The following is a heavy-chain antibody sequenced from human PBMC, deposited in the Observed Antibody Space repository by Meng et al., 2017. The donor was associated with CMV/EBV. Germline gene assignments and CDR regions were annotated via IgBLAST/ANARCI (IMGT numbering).Heavy chain of an antibody. J-gene: IGHJ4*02. Sequence: GGSLRLSCAASGFTFSDYYMSWIRQAPGKGLEWVSYISSSGSNIYYADSVKGRFTISRDNAKNSLYLQMNSLRAEDTGVYYCARDRPTRKSIPNIVVVPGGVDYWGQGTLVTVSS. CDR3: ARDRPTRKSIPNIVVVPGGVDY. CDR2: ISSSGSNI. V-gene: IGHV3-11*01. D-gene: IGHD2-2*01. CDR1: GFTFSDYY.